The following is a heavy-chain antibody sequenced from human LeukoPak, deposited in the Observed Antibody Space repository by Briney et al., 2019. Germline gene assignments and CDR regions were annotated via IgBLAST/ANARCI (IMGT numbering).Heavy chain of an antibody. D-gene: IGHD2-8*01. Sequence: GESLKISCKGPGYSFIYYWIAWVRQMPGKGLEWMGIIYPGDSDTRYSPSFQGQVTISVDKSLGTAYLQWNSLKASDTAMYYCARQDGHSAYYFDSWGQGTLVAVSS. J-gene: IGHJ4*02. V-gene: IGHV5-51*01. CDR3: ARQDGHSAYYFDS. CDR1: GYSFIYYW. CDR2: IYPGDSDT.